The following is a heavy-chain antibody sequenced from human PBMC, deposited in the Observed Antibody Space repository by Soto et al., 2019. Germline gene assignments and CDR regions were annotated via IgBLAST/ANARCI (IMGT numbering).Heavy chain of an antibody. CDR2: VSHDGRNT. V-gene: IGHV3-30*18. CDR1: GFTFSDYA. J-gene: IGHJ4*02. D-gene: IGHD6-19*01. CDR3: AKVGRQWLGTSDLNY. Sequence: VQLVESGGGVVQPGRSLRLSCAASGFTFSDYAMHWVRQAPGKGLEWVAVVSHDGRNTHYADSVKGRFTISRDSSKNTVSLDMTSLRAADTAVYYCAKVGRQWLGTSDLNYWGQGALVTVSS.